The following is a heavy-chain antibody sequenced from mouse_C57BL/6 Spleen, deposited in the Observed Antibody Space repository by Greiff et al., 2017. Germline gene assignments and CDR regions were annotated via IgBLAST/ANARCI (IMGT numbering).Heavy chain of an antibody. V-gene: IGHV1-50*01. CDR2: IDPSDSYT. CDR1: GYTFTSYW. J-gene: IGHJ2*01. Sequence: QVQLQQPGAELVKPGASVKLSCKASGYTFTSYWMQWVKQRPGQGLEWIGEIDPSDSYTNYNQKFKGKATLTVETSSSTAYMQLSSLTSEDSAVYDCSADYYGSAFLFDYWGQGTTLTVSA. D-gene: IGHD1-1*01. CDR3: SADYYGSAFLFDY.